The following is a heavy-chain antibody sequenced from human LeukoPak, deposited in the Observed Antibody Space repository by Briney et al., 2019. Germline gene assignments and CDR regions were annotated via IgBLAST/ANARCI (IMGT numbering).Heavy chain of an antibody. V-gene: IGHV3-11*05. D-gene: IGHD6-13*01. Sequence: GGSLRLSCAASGFAFSDYYMSWIRQAPGKGLEWLSYISSTSSFTNYADSVKGRFTISRDNAKNSLYLQMNSLRAEDTAVYYCARGTASGRREFNFDYWGQGNMFTVSS. J-gene: IGHJ4*02. CDR2: ISSTSSFT. CDR3: ARGTASGRREFNFDY. CDR1: GFAFSDYY.